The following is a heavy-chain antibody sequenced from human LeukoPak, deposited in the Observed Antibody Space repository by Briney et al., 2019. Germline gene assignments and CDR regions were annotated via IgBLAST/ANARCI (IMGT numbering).Heavy chain of an antibody. J-gene: IGHJ6*02. Sequence: GGSLRLSCAASGFTFSSYWMHWVRQAPGKGLVWVSRINSDGSSTSYADSVKGRCTISRDNAKNTLYLQMNSLRAEDTAVYYCARVRIAAAGTWRSGMDVWGQGTTVTVSS. V-gene: IGHV3-74*01. CDR2: INSDGSST. D-gene: IGHD6-13*01. CDR1: GFTFSSYW. CDR3: ARVRIAAAGTWRSGMDV.